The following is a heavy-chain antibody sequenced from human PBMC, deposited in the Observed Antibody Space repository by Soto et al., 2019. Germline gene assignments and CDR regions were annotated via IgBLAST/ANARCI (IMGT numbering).Heavy chain of an antibody. D-gene: IGHD6-19*01. CDR1: GFAFSTYS. CDR2: IGSGGAST. J-gene: IGHJ4*02. Sequence: EVQLLESGGGLVQPGGSLRLSCAASGFAFSTYSMSWVRQAPGKGLEWVSLIGSGGASTYYAYSVKGRFTISRDNSRNTLYLQMNSLRAEDTAIYFCGKGGWLDYWGQGVLVTVSS. V-gene: IGHV3-23*01. CDR3: GKGGWLDY.